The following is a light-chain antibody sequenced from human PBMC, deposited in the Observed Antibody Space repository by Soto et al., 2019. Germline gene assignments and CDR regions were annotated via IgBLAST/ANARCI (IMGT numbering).Light chain of an antibody. Sequence: EIVMTQSPATLSVSPGERATLSCRASQSVSSDLAWYQHKPGQAPRLLIYGASPRATGIPARFSGSVSGTEFPLTISSLQSEDFAVYYCLQYNNWPPKQYTFGQGTKLQIK. CDR3: LQYNNWPPKQYT. V-gene: IGKV3-15*01. CDR1: QSVSSD. CDR2: GAS. J-gene: IGKJ2*01.